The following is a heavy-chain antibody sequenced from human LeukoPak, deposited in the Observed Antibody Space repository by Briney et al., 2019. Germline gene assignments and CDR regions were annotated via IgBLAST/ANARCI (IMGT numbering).Heavy chain of an antibody. Sequence: SGGSTSYAQKFQGRVTMTRDTSTSTVYMELSSLRSEDTAVYYCARDRRIVAHDFDYWGQGTLVTVSS. D-gene: IGHD3-22*01. J-gene: IGHJ4*02. CDR2: SGGST. CDR3: ARDRRIVAHDFDY. V-gene: IGHV1-46*01.